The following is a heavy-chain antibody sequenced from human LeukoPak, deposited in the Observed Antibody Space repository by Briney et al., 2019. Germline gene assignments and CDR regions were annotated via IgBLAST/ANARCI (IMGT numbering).Heavy chain of an antibody. Sequence: SETLSLTCTVSGGSISSSSFYWAWIRQPPGKGLEWIGSIYFSGRTYYKSSLKSRLTISMDASKNEFSLALNSVTAADTATYFCARRLGSSWFDYWGQGTLVTVSS. CDR2: IYFSGRT. J-gene: IGHJ4*02. V-gene: IGHV4-39*07. CDR1: GGSISSSSFY. D-gene: IGHD6-13*01. CDR3: ARRLGSSWFDY.